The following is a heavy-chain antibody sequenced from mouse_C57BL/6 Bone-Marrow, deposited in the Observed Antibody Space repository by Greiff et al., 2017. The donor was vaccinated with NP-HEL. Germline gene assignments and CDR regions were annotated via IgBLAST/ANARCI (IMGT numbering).Heavy chain of an antibody. V-gene: IGHV3-6*01. CDR1: GYSITSGYY. D-gene: IGHD1-1*01. Sequence: ESGPGLVKPSQSLSLTCSVTGYSITSGYYWNWIRQFPGNKLEWMGYISYDGSNNYNPSLKNRISITRDTSKNQFFLKLNSVTTEDTATYYCARGTTVVPSWFAYWGQGTLVTVSA. CDR3: ARGTTVVPSWFAY. CDR2: ISYDGSN. J-gene: IGHJ3*01.